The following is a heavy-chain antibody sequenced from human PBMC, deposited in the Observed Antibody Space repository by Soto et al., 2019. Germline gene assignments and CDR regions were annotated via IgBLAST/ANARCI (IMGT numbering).Heavy chain of an antibody. CDR3: ARVERGTATTVVDAFDI. CDR2: MSHSCGT. D-gene: IGHD1-1*01. CDR1: GGSVNSGNYY. Sequence: QVQLQQWGAGLLKPSETLSLTCAVFGGSVNSGNYYWSWIRQPPGKGLEWIGEMSHSCGTHFNPSLTSRVTISVDTSKNQFSLKMSSVTAADTALYYCARVERGTATTVVDAFDIWGPGTMVTVSS. J-gene: IGHJ3*02. V-gene: IGHV4-34*01.